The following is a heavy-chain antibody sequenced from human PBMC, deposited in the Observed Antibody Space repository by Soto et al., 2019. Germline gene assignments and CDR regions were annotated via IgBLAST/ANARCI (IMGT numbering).Heavy chain of an antibody. J-gene: IGHJ4*02. V-gene: IGHV3-21*01. CDR3: ASLSSSWAPFDY. CDR2: ISSSSSYI. D-gene: IGHD6-13*01. Sequence: GGSLRLSCAASGFTFSSYSMNWVRQAPGKGLEWVSSISSSSSYIYYADSVKGRFTISRDNAKNSLYLQMNSLRAEDTAVYYCASLSSSWAPFDYWGQGTLVTVSS. CDR1: GFTFSSYS.